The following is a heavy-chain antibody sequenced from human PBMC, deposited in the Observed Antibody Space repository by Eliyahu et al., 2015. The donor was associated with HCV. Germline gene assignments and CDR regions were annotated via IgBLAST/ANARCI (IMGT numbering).Heavy chain of an antibody. J-gene: IGHJ6*02. CDR1: GFTFGSYG. Sequence: QVQLVESGGGVVQPGGSXRLXCAASGFTFGSYGMPWVRQAPGKGLEWVAFIRYDGGNKYFADSVKGRFTISRDNSKNTLYLQMNSLRAEDTAVYYCAKGTGSSWYSDGMDVWGQGTTVTVSS. CDR2: IRYDGGNK. CDR3: AKGTGSSWYSDGMDV. D-gene: IGHD6-13*01. V-gene: IGHV3-30*02.